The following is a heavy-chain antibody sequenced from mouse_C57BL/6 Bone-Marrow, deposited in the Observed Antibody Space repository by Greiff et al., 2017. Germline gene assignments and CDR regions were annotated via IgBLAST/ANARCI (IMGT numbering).Heavy chain of an antibody. Sequence: QVQLQQSGPELVKPGASVKISCKASGYAFSSSWMNWVKQRPGKGLEWIGRLYPGDGDTNYNGKFKGKATLTADKSSSTADMQLSSLTSEDSAVYFCARFDGSRYYFDYWGQGTTLTVSS. V-gene: IGHV1-82*01. CDR3: ARFDGSRYYFDY. CDR1: GYAFSSSW. CDR2: LYPGDGDT. D-gene: IGHD1-1*01. J-gene: IGHJ2*01.